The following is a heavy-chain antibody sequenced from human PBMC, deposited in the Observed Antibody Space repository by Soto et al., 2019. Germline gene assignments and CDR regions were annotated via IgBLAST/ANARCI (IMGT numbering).Heavy chain of an antibody. Sequence: QLQLQESGPGLVKPSETLSLTCTVSGGSISSSTYYWGWIRQPPGKGLEWIGSIYYSGSTYYNPSLKSRVTISVDTSKNQFSLKLSSVTAADTAVYYCARHPPTYSSGYRGGYFDYWGQGTLVTVSS. V-gene: IGHV4-39*01. CDR2: IYYSGST. CDR3: ARHPPTYSSGYRGGYFDY. D-gene: IGHD6-19*01. J-gene: IGHJ4*02. CDR1: GGSISSSTYY.